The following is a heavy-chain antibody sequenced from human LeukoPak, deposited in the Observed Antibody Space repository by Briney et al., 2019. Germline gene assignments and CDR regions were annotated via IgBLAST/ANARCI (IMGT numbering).Heavy chain of an antibody. CDR2: INHSGST. D-gene: IGHD3-10*01. CDR3: ARRRGSGSYYNRDRWGLNWFDP. V-gene: IGHV4-34*01. CDR1: GGSFSGYY. Sequence: PSETLSLTCAVYGGSFSGYYWSWLRQPPGKGLEWIGEINHSGSTNYNPSLKSRVTISVETSKNQFSLKLSSVPAADTAVYYCARRRGSGSYYNRDRWGLNWFDPWGQGTLVTVSS. J-gene: IGHJ5*02.